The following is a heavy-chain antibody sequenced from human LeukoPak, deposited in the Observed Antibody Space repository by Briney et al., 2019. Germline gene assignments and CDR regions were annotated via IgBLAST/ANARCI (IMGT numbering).Heavy chain of an antibody. V-gene: IGHV4-30-4*01. D-gene: IGHD4-17*01. CDR3: ARDLTVTTWNYYYYYGMDV. J-gene: IGHJ6*02. Sequence: SETLSLTCTVSGGSISSGDYYWSWIRQPPGKGLEWIGYIYYSGSTYYNPSLKSRVSMSVDTSKNQFSLKLSSVTAADTAVYYCARDLTVTTWNYYYYYGMDVWGQGTTVTVSS. CDR2: IYYSGST. CDR1: GGSISSGDYY.